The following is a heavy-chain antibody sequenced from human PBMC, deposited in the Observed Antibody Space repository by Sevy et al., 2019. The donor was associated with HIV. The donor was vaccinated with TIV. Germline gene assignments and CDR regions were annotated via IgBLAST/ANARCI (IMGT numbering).Heavy chain of an antibody. CDR1: GFTFSDYD. D-gene: IGHD6-13*01. CDR3: ARGKRYNSRWVYYYYGMDV. Sequence: GGSLRLSCADSGFTFSDYDMHGVRQAPGKGLEWVAIISYDGVNKYYADSVKGRFTISRENSKNMLHLEMNSLRVEDTAVYYCARGKRYNSRWVYYYYGMDVWGQGTTVTVSS. CDR2: ISYDGVNK. V-gene: IGHV3-30*04. J-gene: IGHJ6*02.